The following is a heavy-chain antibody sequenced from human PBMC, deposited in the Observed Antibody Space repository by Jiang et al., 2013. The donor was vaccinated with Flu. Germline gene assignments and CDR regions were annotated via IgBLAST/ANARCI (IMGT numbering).Heavy chain of an antibody. D-gene: IGHD2-8*01. CDR3: ARDPRPYCTNGVCSPWDY. CDR2: ISAYNGNT. J-gene: IGHJ4*02. V-gene: IGHV1-18*01. CDR1: GYTLPAMV. Sequence: VSCKASGYTLPAMVSAGVRQAPGQGLEWMGWISAYNGNTNYAQKLQGRVTMTTDTSTSTAYMELRSLRSDDTAVYYCARDPRPYCTNGVCSPWDYWGQGTLVTVSS.